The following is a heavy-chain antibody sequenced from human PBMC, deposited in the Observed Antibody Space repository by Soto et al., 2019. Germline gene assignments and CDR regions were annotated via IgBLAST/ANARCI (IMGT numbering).Heavy chain of an antibody. CDR3: ARDRIEVAGPGWFDT. CDR2: TYYRSKWYN. D-gene: IGHD6-19*01. Sequence: SQTLSLTCAISGDSVSSNSAAWNWIRQSPLRGLEWLGRTYYRSKWYNYYAVSVKSRITINPDTSKNQFSLQLNSVTPEDTAVYYCARDRIEVAGPGWFDTWGQGTLVTVSS. J-gene: IGHJ5*02. V-gene: IGHV6-1*01. CDR1: GDSVSSNSAA.